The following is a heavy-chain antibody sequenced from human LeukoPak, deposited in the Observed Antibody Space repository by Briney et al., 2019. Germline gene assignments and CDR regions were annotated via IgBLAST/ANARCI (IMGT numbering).Heavy chain of an antibody. V-gene: IGHV3-15*01. CDR1: GFTFSSYW. J-gene: IGHJ6*03. CDR3: TTGEQLVDYYYYYMDV. D-gene: IGHD6-6*01. Sequence: PGGSLRLSCAASGFTFSSYWMSWVRQAPGKGLEWVGRIKSKTDGGTTDYAAPVKGRFTISRDDSKNTLYLQMNSLKTEDTAVYYCTTGEQLVDYYYYYMDVWGKGTTVTVSS. CDR2: IKSKTDGGTT.